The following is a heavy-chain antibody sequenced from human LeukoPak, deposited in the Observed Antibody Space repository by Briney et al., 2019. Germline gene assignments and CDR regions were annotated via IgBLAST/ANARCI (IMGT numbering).Heavy chain of an antibody. CDR2: IYTSGST. CDR1: GGSISSGSYY. Sequence: PSQTLSLTCTVSGGSISSGSYYWSWIRQPAGKGLEWIGRIYTSGSTNYNPSLKSRVTISLDTSKNQFSLKLSSVTASDTAVYYCARGPYIYNYGMDVWGQGTTVTVS. J-gene: IGHJ6*02. D-gene: IGHD2-2*02. CDR3: ARGPYIYNYGMDV. V-gene: IGHV4-61*02.